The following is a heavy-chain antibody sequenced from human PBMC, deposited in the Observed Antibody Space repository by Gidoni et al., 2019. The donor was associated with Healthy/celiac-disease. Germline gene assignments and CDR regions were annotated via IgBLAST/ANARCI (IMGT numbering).Heavy chain of an antibody. Sequence: QVQLVESGGGVVQPGRSLRLSCAASGFTFSSYGMHWVRQAPGKGLEWVAVIWYDGSNKYYADSVKGRFTISRDNSKNTLYLQMNSLRAEDTAVYYCARYYDFWSDYYYYGMDVWGQGTTVTVSS. V-gene: IGHV3-33*01. CDR1: GFTFSSYG. J-gene: IGHJ6*02. CDR2: IWYDGSNK. D-gene: IGHD3-3*01. CDR3: ARYYDFWSDYYYYGMDV.